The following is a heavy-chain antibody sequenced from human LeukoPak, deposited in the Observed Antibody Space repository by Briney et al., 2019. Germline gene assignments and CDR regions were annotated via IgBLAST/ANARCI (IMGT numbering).Heavy chain of an antibody. CDR3: ARYRICSSTSCSTPAHLAFYFDY. D-gene: IGHD2-2*01. J-gene: IGHJ4*02. CDR1: GGSISSGSYY. CDR2: IYTSGST. Sequence: SETLSLTCTVSGGSISSGSYYWSWIRQPAGKGLEWIGRIYTSGSTNYNPSLKSRVTISVDTSKNQFSLKLSSVTAADTAVYYCARYRICSSTSCSTPAHLAFYFDYWGQGTLVTVSS. V-gene: IGHV4-61*02.